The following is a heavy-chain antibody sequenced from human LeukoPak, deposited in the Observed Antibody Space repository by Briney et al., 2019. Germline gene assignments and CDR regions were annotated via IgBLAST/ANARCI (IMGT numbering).Heavy chain of an antibody. CDR1: GFTFSNDA. Sequence: GGSLRLSCAASGFTFSNDAMSWVREAPGKGLEWVSGIGGSGGSTYYADSVGRFSISRDNSNNTLYLQMTSMRAEDTAVYYCAKEGRGMGAATIDYWGQGTLVTVSS. V-gene: IGHV3-23*01. CDR2: IGGSGGST. CDR3: AKEGRGMGAATIDY. J-gene: IGHJ4*02. D-gene: IGHD1-26*01.